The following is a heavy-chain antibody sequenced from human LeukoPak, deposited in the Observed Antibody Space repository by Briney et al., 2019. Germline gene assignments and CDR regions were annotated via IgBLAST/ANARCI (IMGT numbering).Heavy chain of an antibody. D-gene: IGHD4-23*01. Sequence: SETLSLTCTVSGGSISSSSYYWGWIRQPPGKGLEWIGSIYYSGSTYYNPSLKSRVTISVDTSKNQFSLKLSSVTAADTAVYYCASYGGNEKGSAFDIWGQGTMVTVSS. CDR3: ASYGGNEKGSAFDI. V-gene: IGHV4-39*07. CDR1: GGSISSSSYY. CDR2: IYYSGST. J-gene: IGHJ3*02.